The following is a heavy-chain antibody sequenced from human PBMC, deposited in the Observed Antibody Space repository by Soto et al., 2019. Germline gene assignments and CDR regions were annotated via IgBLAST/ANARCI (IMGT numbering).Heavy chain of an antibody. J-gene: IGHJ3*01. D-gene: IGHD3-3*01. CDR1: GFTFSNAW. CDR2: IKSKTDGGTT. V-gene: IGHV3-15*07. CDR3: TTDVRWDLGVTIVL. Sequence: GGSLRLSCAASGFTFSNAWMNWVRQAPGKGLEWVGRIKSKTDGGTTDYAAPVKGRFTISRDDSKNTLYLQMNSLKTEDTAVYYCTTDVRWDLGVTIVLWGQGTMVTVSS.